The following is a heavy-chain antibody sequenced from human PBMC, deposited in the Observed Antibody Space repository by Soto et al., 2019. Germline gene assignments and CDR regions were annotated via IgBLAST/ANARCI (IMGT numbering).Heavy chain of an antibody. CDR3: ARDISILATVNDAFDI. CDR2: INHSGST. V-gene: IGHV4-34*01. Sequence: SETLSLTCAFYGGSFSGYYWSWIRQPPGKGLEWIGEINHSGSTNYNPSLKGRVTISVDTSKNQFSLKLSSVTAADTAVYYCARDISILATVNDAFDICGRGTMVTV. J-gene: IGHJ3*02. D-gene: IGHD5-12*01. CDR1: GGSFSGYY.